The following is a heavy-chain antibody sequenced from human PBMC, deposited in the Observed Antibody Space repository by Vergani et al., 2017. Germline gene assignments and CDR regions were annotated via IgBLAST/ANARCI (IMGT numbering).Heavy chain of an antibody. CDR3: VKHGPWPYNFDS. D-gene: IGHD4-11*01. CDR2: VYHSGRT. J-gene: IGHJ4*02. Sequence: QVQLRESGPGLVKPSDTLSLICSVSNYSMITDTYWGWIRQSPGKSLEWIGSVYHSGRTYYSLSLKSRLTISVETSKSQFSLKLTSVTAADTAVYYCVKHGPWPYNFDSWGQGTLVTVSS. CDR1: NYSMITDTY. V-gene: IGHV4-38-2*01.